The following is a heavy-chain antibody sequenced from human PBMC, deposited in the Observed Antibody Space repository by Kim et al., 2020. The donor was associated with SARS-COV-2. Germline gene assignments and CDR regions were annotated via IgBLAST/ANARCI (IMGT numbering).Heavy chain of an antibody. V-gene: IGHV3-72*01. CDR2: STT. J-gene: IGHJ4*02. D-gene: IGHD2-8*02. Sequence: STTYYAASVKGRFTLSRDDSKNSLYLQMNGLKTEDPALYYCTRVASGVDYWGQGTLVTVSS. CDR3: TRVASGVDY.